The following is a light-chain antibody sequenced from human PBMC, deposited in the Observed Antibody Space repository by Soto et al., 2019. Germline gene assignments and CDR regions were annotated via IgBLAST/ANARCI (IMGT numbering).Light chain of an antibody. J-gene: IGKJ4*01. Sequence: DVVLTQSPLSLSVTLGQPASISCRSSQSLAYSDGNTYLNWVQHRPGQSPRRLIYRISTRDSGVXDXXTGSGAGTDFTLKISRVEAEDFGVYYCMQGTHWPLTFGGGTKVEIK. V-gene: IGKV2-30*01. CDR3: MQGTHWPLT. CDR2: RIS. CDR1: QSLAYSDGNTY.